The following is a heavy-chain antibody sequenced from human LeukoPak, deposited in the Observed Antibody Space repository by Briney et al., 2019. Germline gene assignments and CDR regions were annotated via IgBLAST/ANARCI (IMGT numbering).Heavy chain of an antibody. CDR2: ISGGSSFT. V-gene: IGHV3-21*01. Sequence: KPGGSLRLSCAASGFSFSSFNMNWVRQAPGKGLEWVSYISGGSSFTYYVDSVKGRFTISRDNAKNSLYLQMNSLRAEDTAVYYCARDLGYSSGPNYWGQGTRVTVSS. J-gene: IGHJ4*02. D-gene: IGHD6-19*01. CDR1: GFSFSSFN. CDR3: ARDLGYSSGPNY.